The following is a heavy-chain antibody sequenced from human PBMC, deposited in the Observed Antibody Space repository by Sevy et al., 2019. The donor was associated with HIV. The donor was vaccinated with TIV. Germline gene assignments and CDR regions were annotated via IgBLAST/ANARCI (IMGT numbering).Heavy chain of an antibody. CDR1: GFSFSTYS. D-gene: IGHD2-2*02. CDR2: ITSGSTYT. CDR3: ARSPEFQYQMLYGRQKYNGMDV. V-gene: IGHV3-21*01. J-gene: IGHJ6*02. Sequence: GGSLRLSCAASGFSFSTYSMNWVRQAPGKGLEWVSSITSGSTYTYYVDSVKGRFSISRDKAKNPVFLQMNSLRAEDTAVYYCARSPEFQYQMLYGRQKYNGMDVWGQGTTVTVSS.